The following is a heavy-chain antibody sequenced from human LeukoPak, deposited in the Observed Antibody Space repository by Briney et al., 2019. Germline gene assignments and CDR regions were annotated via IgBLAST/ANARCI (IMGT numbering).Heavy chain of an antibody. CDR3: ARDPEMATILGGGWFDP. Sequence: ASVKVSCKASGYTFDSYGISWVRQAPGRGLEWMGWISAYNENTNYAQKVQGRVIMTTDKSTSTAYMELRSLRSDDTAVYYCARDPEMATILGGGWFDPWGQGTLVTVSS. J-gene: IGHJ5*02. CDR1: GYTFDSYG. D-gene: IGHD5-24*01. V-gene: IGHV1-18*01. CDR2: ISAYNENT.